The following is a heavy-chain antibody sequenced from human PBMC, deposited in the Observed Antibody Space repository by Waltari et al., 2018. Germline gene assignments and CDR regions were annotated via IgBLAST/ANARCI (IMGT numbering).Heavy chain of an antibody. CDR3: ARDALNYYDSSGYS. D-gene: IGHD3-22*01. CDR1: GFTFSSYE. V-gene: IGHV3-48*03. CDR2: ISSSGSTI. Sequence: EVQLVESGGGLVQPGGSLRLSCAASGFTFSSYEMNWVRQAPGKGLGWVSYISSSGSTIDYAGSVKGRFTISRDNAKNSLYLQMNSLRAEDTAVYYCARDALNYYDSSGYSWGQGTLVTVSS. J-gene: IGHJ4*02.